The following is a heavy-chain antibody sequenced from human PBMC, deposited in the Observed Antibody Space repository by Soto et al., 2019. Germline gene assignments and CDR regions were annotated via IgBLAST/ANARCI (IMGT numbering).Heavy chain of an antibody. Sequence: PGGSLRLSCAASGFTFADYYMDWVRQVPGKGLEWVGRTRNRANSYAPEYAPSVKGRFTISRDDSKDSMYLQMNSLKIEDTAVYYCAGANGGSYDYWGRGALVTGSS. CDR2: TRNRANSYAP. V-gene: IGHV3-72*01. J-gene: IGHJ4*02. CDR1: GFTFADYY. CDR3: AGANGGSYDY. D-gene: IGHD1-26*01.